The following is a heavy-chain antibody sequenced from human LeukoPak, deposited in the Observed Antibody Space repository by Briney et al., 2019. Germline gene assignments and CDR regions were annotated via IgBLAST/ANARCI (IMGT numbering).Heavy chain of an antibody. D-gene: IGHD5-12*01. V-gene: IGHV1-18*04. CDR1: GYSFSTYG. Sequence: ASVKVSCKTSGYSFSTYGIHWLRQAPGQGLEWVGWVSPNNGNTHYAQRVQGRVSMTADTPTGTASMELRSLRSDDTAVYYCARPPGRYSGYNWYFDYWGQGTLVTVSS. CDR2: VSPNNGNT. J-gene: IGHJ4*02. CDR3: ARPPGRYSGYNWYFDY.